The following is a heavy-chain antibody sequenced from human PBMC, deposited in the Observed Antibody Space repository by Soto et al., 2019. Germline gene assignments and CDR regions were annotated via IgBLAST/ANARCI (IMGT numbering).Heavy chain of an antibody. CDR1: GGTFSSYA. CDR3: ATLIKSNYYYGMDV. CDR2: IIPIFGTA. J-gene: IGHJ6*02. V-gene: IGHV1-69*01. Sequence: GASVKVSCKASGGTFSSYAISWVRQAPGQGLEWMGGIIPIFGTANYAQKFQGRVTITADESTSTAYMELSSLRSEDTAVYYCATLIKSNYYYGMDVWGQGTTVTVSS.